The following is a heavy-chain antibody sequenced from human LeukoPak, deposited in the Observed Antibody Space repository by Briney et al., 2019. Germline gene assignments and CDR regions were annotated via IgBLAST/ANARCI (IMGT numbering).Heavy chain of an antibody. CDR2: IHYSGST. V-gene: IGHV4-59*12. Sequence: SETLSLTCTVSGGSISSYYWSWIRQPPGKGLVWIGYIHYSGSTNYNPSLKSRVTISVDTSKNQFSLKLSSVTAADTAVYYCARERYFDWLGPSFFDYWGQGTLVTVSS. D-gene: IGHD3-9*01. J-gene: IGHJ4*02. CDR3: ARERYFDWLGPSFFDY. CDR1: GGSISSYY.